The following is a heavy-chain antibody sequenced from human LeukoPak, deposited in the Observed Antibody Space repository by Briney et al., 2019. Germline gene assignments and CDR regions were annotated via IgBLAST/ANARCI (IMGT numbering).Heavy chain of an antibody. V-gene: IGHV4-59*08. CDR3: ARNGCSGGSCYSGFNV. J-gene: IGHJ6*04. CDR1: GGSISSYY. CDR2: IYYSGST. Sequence: SETLSLTCTVSGGSISSYYWSWIRQPPGKGLEWIGYIYYSGSTNYNPSLKSRVTISVDTSKNQFSLKLSSVTAADTAVYYCARNGCSGGSCYSGFNVWGKGTTVTISS. D-gene: IGHD2-15*01.